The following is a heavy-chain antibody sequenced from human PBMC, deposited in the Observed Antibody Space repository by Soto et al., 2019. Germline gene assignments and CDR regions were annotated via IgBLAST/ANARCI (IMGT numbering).Heavy chain of an antibody. CDR3: ASVGIAGRHLDKLDV. CDR1: GYTYSSDG. D-gene: IGHD6-13*01. CDR2: ISAYNGNT. V-gene: IGHV1-18*04. Sequence: AGKPFSKASGYTYSSDGIPWVRPAPGQENEWMGWISAYNGNTNYAQQLQGRVTMTTDTSTNTAYMELRSLRSDDTAVYYCASVGIAGRHLDKLDVWGQGNTV. J-gene: IGHJ6*01.